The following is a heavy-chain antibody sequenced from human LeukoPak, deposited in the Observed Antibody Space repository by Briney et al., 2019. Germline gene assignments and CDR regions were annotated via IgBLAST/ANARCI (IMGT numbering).Heavy chain of an antibody. D-gene: IGHD4-11*01. Sequence: GGSLRLSCAASGFTFDDYGMSWVRQAPGKGLEWVSYTSSSGSIISYADSVKGRFTISRDNAKNSLYLQMNSLRAEDTAVYYCARDYTNYYYYGMDVWGQGTTVTVSS. CDR3: ARDYTNYYYYGMDV. CDR1: GFTFDDYG. V-gene: IGHV3-48*03. CDR2: TSSSGSII. J-gene: IGHJ6*02.